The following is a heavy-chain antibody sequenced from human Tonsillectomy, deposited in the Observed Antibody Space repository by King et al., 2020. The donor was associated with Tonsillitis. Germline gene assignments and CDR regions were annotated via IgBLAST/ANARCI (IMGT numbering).Heavy chain of an antibody. CDR3: ARVADLLWFRHSHAYAFDI. D-gene: IGHD3-10*01. Sequence: VQLVESGGGLVKPGGSLRLSCTASGFTFSDYYMSWVRQAPGRGLEWISYISRSSSYTNYADSVKGRFTISRDNAKNSLYLQVNSLRAEDTAVYYSARVADLLWFRHSHAYAFDIWGQGTMVTVSS. CDR2: ISRSSSYT. J-gene: IGHJ3*02. CDR1: GFTFSDYY. V-gene: IGHV3-11*06.